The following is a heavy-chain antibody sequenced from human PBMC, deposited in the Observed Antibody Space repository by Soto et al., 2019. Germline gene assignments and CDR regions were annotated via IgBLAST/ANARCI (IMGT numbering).Heavy chain of an antibody. CDR3: ARTAAAGKYYYGVDV. CDR2: IYPGDSDT. CDR1: GYSFTSYW. J-gene: IGHJ6*02. V-gene: IGHV5-51*01. Sequence: GESLKISCKGSGYSFTSYWIGWVRQMPGKGLEWMGIIYPGDSDTRYSPSLQGQVTISADKSISTAYLQWSSLKASDTAMYYCARTAAAGKYYYGVDVRGQGTTVTVSS. D-gene: IGHD6-13*01.